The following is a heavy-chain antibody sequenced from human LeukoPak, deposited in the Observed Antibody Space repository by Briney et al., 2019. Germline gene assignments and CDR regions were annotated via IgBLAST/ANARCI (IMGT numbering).Heavy chain of an antibody. CDR2: INHSGST. CDR1: GGSFSGYY. CDR3: ARDVVEMATIPST. D-gene: IGHD5-24*01. J-gene: IGHJ5*02. V-gene: IGHV4-34*01. Sequence: SETLSLTCAVYGGSFSGYYWSWIRQPPGKGLEWIGEINHSGSTNYNPSLKSRVTISVDTSKNQFSLKLSSVTAADTAVYYCARDVVEMATIPSTWGQGTLVTVSS.